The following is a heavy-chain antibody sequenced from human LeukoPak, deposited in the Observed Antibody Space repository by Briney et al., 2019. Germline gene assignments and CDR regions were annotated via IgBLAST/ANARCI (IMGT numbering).Heavy chain of an antibody. Sequence: GGSLRLSCVVSGFTFSSYGMHWVRQAPGKGLEWVTFIWFDGSNKDYADSVKGRFTISRDNSKNTLYLQMDSLRAEDSAVYYCASEDFYWGQGTLVTVSS. J-gene: IGHJ4*02. CDR2: IWFDGSNK. V-gene: IGHV3-33*01. CDR3: ASEDFY. CDR1: GFTFSSYG. D-gene: IGHD3-3*01.